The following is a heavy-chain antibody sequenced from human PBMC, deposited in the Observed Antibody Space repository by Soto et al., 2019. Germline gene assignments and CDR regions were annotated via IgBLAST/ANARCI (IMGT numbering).Heavy chain of an antibody. D-gene: IGHD2-8*01. CDR1: GFTVSSKY. Sequence: GSLRLSCAASGFTVSSKYMNWVRQTPQRGLEYIGEIFHDGTANYYPSFERRVAISVDTSKNQFSLKLTSVTAVDTAIYFCARLVYDTRLNYMYFDFWGQGALVTVSS. J-gene: IGHJ4*02. CDR3: ARLVYDTRLNYMYFDF. V-gene: IGHV4-34*12. CDR2: IFHDGTA.